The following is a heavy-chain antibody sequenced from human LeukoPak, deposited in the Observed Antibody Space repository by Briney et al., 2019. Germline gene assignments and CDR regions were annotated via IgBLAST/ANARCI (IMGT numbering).Heavy chain of an antibody. CDR3: ARLYLPATRFDY. V-gene: IGHV4-38-2*02. CDR1: GYSISSGYH. D-gene: IGHD5-24*01. Sequence: KPSETLSLTCTVSGYSISSGYHWGWIRQPPGKGLEWIGSIYHSGSTYYNPSLKSRVTISLDTSKNQFSLKLSSVTAADTAVYYCARLYLPATRFDYWGQGTLVTVSS. CDR2: IYHSGST. J-gene: IGHJ4*02.